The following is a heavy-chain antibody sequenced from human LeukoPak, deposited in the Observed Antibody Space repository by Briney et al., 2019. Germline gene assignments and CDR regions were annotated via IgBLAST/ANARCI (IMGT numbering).Heavy chain of an antibody. CDR2: MSGSGRST. D-gene: IGHD5-18*01. J-gene: IGHJ3*02. CDR1: GFTFSSFT. Sequence: GGSLRLSCAASGFTFSSFTMSWVRQAPGKGLEWVSAMSGSGRSTYYADSVKCRFTLSRDNSKNTLYLQMNSLRAEDTAIYYCARSFGYGVDAFDIWGQGTMVTVSS. CDR3: ARSFGYGVDAFDI. V-gene: IGHV3-23*01.